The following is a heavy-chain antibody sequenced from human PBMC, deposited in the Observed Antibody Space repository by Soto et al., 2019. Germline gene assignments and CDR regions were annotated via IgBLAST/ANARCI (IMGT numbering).Heavy chain of an antibody. J-gene: IGHJ4*02. V-gene: IGHV3-48*02. Sequence: EMQLVESGGGLVQPGGSLRLSCAASGFSLRGYSMSWVRQAPGKGLEWVSYISGTGSSIYADSVKGRFTISRDNAKNSVYLQMNSLGDDDTAVYYCARGAGYGDYGGYWGQGTLVTVSS. CDR1: GFSLRGYS. CDR3: ARGAGYGDYGGY. D-gene: IGHD4-17*01. CDR2: ISGTGSSI.